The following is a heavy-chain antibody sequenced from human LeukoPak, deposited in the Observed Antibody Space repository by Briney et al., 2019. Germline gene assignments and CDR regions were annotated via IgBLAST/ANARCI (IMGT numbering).Heavy chain of an antibody. CDR2: IQYDGSIK. CDR1: GFTFSSHG. J-gene: IGHJ4*02. D-gene: IGHD6-19*01. V-gene: IGHV3-30*02. Sequence: GGSLRLSCAASGFTFSSHGMHWVRQAPGKGLEWVTFIQYDGSIKYYADSVKGRFTISRDNSKNTLYLQMNSLRAEDTAVYYCARGRYSSGWYGDDYWGQGTLVTVSS. CDR3: ARGRYSSGWYGDDY.